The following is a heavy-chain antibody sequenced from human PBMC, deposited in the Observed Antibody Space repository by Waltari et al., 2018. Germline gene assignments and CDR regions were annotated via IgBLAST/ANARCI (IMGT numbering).Heavy chain of an antibody. V-gene: IGHV4-39*07. CDR1: GGSISSSSYY. D-gene: IGHD6-13*01. CDR2: IYYSGST. CDR3: ARGGVRQLVLGAFDI. Sequence: QLQLQESGPGLVKPSETLSLTCTVSGGSISSSSYYWGWIRPPPGKGLEWIGSIYYSGSTYYNPSLKSRVTISVDTSKNQFSLKLSSVTAADTAVYYCARGGVRQLVLGAFDIWGQGTMVTVSS. J-gene: IGHJ3*02.